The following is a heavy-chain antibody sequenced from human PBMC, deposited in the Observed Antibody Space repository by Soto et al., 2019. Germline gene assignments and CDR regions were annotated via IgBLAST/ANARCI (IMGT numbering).Heavy chain of an antibody. J-gene: IGHJ4*02. CDR3: ASQIALNYFDY. Sequence: GGSLRLSCAASGFTFSSYGMHWVRQAPGKGLEWVAVIWYDGSNKYYADSVKGRFTISRDNSKNTLYLQMNSLRAEDTAVYYCASQIALNYFDYWGQGTLVTVSS. CDR2: IWYDGSNK. V-gene: IGHV3-33*01. D-gene: IGHD3-3*02. CDR1: GFTFSSYG.